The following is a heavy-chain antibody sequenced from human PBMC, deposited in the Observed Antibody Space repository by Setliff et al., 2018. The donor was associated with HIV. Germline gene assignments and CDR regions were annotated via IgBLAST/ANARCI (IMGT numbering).Heavy chain of an antibody. CDR3: ATSLTLAPDY. Sequence: PSETLSLTCAVYGESFSADFWSWIRQSPGKGLEWIGEINHSGVTNYNQSLKSQLTISVDTSKNQFSLRLRSVTAADTAVYYCATSLTLAPDYWGQGSLVTVSS. CDR2: INHSGVT. V-gene: IGHV4-34*01. J-gene: IGHJ4*02. CDR1: GESFSADF.